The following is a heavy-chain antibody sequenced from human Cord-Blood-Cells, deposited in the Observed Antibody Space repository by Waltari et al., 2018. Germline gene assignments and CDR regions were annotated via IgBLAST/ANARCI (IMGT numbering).Heavy chain of an antibody. CDR2: INHRGST. D-gene: IGHD6-13*01. CDR3: ARGVGSSWSYYFDY. Sequence: QVQLQQWGAGLLKPSETLSLTCAVYGGSFSGYYWSWIRQPPGRGLEWIWEINHRGSTNYNPSLKSRVTISGDTSKNQFSLKLSSVTSADTAVYYCARGVGSSWSYYFDYWGQGTLVTVSS. V-gene: IGHV4-34*01. J-gene: IGHJ4*02. CDR1: GGSFSGYY.